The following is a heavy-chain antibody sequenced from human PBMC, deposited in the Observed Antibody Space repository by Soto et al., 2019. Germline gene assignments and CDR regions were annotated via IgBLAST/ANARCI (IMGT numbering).Heavy chain of an antibody. CDR2: INSDGSST. D-gene: IGHD2-15*01. J-gene: IGHJ4*02. V-gene: IGHV3-74*01. Sequence: GGSLRLSCAASGFTFSSYWMHWVRQAPGKGLVWVSRINSDGSSTSYADSVKGRFTISRDNAKNTLYLQMNSLRAEDTAVYYCATNRLGYCSGGSCYLLGYWGRGTLVTVSS. CDR3: ATNRLGYCSGGSCYLLGY. CDR1: GFTFSSYW.